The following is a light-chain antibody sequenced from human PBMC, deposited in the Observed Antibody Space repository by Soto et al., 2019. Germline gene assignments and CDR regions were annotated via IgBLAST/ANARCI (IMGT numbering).Light chain of an antibody. CDR2: DAS. Sequence: EIVMTQSPGTLSLSPGERATLSCRASQSVSRYLGWYQQKPGQAPRLLIYDASNRATGIPARFSGSGSGTDFTLTISSLEPEDFAVHYCQQRSKWPLTFGGGTKVETK. J-gene: IGKJ4*01. CDR3: QQRSKWPLT. V-gene: IGKV3-11*01. CDR1: QSVSRY.